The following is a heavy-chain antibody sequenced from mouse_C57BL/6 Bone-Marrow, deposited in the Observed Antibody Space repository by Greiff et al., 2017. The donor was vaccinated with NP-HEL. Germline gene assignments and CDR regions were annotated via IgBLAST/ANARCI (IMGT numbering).Heavy chain of an antibody. CDR1: GYTFTSYW. CDR3: ARVSYYCYYAMGY. D-gene: IGHD2-12*01. CDR2: IDPNSGGT. J-gene: IGHJ4*01. V-gene: IGHV1-72*01. Sequence: QVQLQQPGAELVKPGASVKLSCKASGYTFTSYWMHWVKQRPGRGLEWIGRIDPNSGGTKYNVKFKSKATLTVDKPSSAAYMQVSSLTSEDSAVYYCARVSYYCYYAMGYWGQETAVTVST.